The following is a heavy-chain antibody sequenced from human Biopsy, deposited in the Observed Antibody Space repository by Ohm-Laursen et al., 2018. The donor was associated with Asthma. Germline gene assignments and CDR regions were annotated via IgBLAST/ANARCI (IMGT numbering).Heavy chain of an antibody. D-gene: IGHD6-19*01. Sequence: SLRLSCAASGFTFSSSAMSWVRQAPGKGLERVSAITGSGGTTYYADSVRGRFTISRDNSKSTLFLQMDSLSAEDTAVYYCAKDFRGIAVAGDRGFDYWGQGTLAIVSS. V-gene: IGHV3-23*01. CDR3: AKDFRGIAVAGDRGFDY. CDR2: ITGSGGTT. J-gene: IGHJ4*02. CDR1: GFTFSSSA.